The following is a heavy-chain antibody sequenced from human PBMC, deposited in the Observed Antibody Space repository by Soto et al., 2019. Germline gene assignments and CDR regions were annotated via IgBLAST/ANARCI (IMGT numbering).Heavy chain of an antibody. D-gene: IGHD5-12*01. CDR3: AAGYSGYEHYGMDV. CDR1: GGSISSGGYY. V-gene: IGHV4-31*03. CDR2: IYYSGST. J-gene: IGHJ6*02. Sequence: QVQLQESGPGLMKPSQTLSLTCTVSGGSISSGGYYWSWIRQHPGKGLEWIGYIYYSGSTYYNPSLKSRVTISVDTSKNQFSLKLSSVTAADTAVYYCAAGYSGYEHYGMDVWGQGTTVTVSS.